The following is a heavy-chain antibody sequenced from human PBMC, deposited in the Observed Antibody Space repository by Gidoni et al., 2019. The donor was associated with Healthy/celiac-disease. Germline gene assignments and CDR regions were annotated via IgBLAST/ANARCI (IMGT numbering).Heavy chain of an antibody. V-gene: IGHV3-7*01. CDR1: GLLFSSYW. D-gene: IGHD5-18*01. CDR2: IKQDGSDK. CDR3: ARAGATAMVTYFDY. J-gene: IGHJ4*02. Sequence: EVQLVESGGGLVQPGGSLRLSCAASGLLFSSYWMSWVLQAPGKGLEWWVNIKQDGSDKYYVDAVKGRFTISRDNAKNSMYLQMNSLRAEDTAVYYCARAGATAMVTYFDYWGQGTLVTVSS.